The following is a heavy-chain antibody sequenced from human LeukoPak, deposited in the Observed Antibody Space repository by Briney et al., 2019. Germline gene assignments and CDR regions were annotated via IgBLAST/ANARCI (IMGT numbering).Heavy chain of an antibody. Sequence: KPSETLSLTCAVYGGSSSAYYWSWIRQPPGKGLEWIGEINHSGSTNYNPSLKSRVTISIDTSKNQFSLEMSSVTAADTAVYYCARGRGARSSRWYNWFDPWGQGTLVTVSS. V-gene: IGHV4-34*01. CDR1: GGSSSAYY. CDR3: ARGRGARSSRWYNWFDP. CDR2: INHSGST. D-gene: IGHD6-13*01. J-gene: IGHJ5*02.